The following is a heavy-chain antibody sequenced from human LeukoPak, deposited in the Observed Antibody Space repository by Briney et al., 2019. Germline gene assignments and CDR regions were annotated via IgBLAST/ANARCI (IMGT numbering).Heavy chain of an antibody. J-gene: IGHJ5*02. CDR1: GYTFTSYG. Sequence: GASVKVSCKASGYTFTSYGITWVRLAPGQGLEWMGWISAYNGNTNYAQMFQGRVIMTTDTSTNTAYMELRSLRADDTAMYYCARDPSYDSSGYPNWFDPWGQGTLVTAFS. D-gene: IGHD3-22*01. V-gene: IGHV1-18*01. CDR3: ARDPSYDSSGYPNWFDP. CDR2: ISAYNGNT.